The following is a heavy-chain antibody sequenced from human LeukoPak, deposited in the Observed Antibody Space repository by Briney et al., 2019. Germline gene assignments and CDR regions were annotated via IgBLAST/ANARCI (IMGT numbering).Heavy chain of an antibody. CDR2: IYHSGST. CDR3: ARVRSYYFTYYYMDV. V-gene: IGHV4-4*02. D-gene: IGHD1-26*01. Sequence: PSETLSLTCAVSGGSISSSNWWSWVRQPPGKGLEWIGEIYHSGSTNYNPSLKSRVTISVDKSKNQFSLKLSSVTAADTAVYYCARVRSYYFTYYYMDVWGKGTTVTVSS. J-gene: IGHJ6*03. CDR1: GGSISSSNW.